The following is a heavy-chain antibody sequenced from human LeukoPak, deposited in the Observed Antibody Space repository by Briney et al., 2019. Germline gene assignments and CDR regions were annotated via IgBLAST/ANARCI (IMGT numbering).Heavy chain of an antibody. CDR3: ARDAGDGMDV. V-gene: IGHV1-69*04. CDR1: GGTFSSYA. CDR2: IIPILGIA. Sequence: ASVKVSCKASGGTFSSYAISWVRQAPGQGLEWMGRIIPILGIANYAQKFQGRVTITADKSTSTAYMELSSLRSDDTAVYYCARDAGDGMDVWGLGTTVIVSS. J-gene: IGHJ6*02.